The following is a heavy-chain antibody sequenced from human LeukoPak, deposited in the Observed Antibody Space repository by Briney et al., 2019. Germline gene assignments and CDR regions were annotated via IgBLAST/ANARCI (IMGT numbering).Heavy chain of an antibody. D-gene: IGHD3-10*01. Sequence: SQTLSLTCAVSGGSISSGGYSWSWIRQPPGKGLEWIGYIYHSGSTNYNPSLKSRVTISVDTSKNQFSLKLSSVTAADTAVYYCARGYYDYWGQGTLVTVSS. V-gene: IGHV4-30-2*01. CDR3: ARGYYDY. CDR1: GGSISSGGYS. CDR2: IYHSGST. J-gene: IGHJ4*02.